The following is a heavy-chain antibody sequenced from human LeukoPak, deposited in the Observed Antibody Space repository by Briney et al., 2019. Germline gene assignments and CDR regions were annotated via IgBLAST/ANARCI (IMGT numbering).Heavy chain of an antibody. J-gene: IGHJ4*02. CDR1: GGSFSGYY. V-gene: IGHV4-34*01. CDR3: AKPADTAMGFDY. Sequence: SETLSLTCAAYGGSFSGYYLSWIRQPPGKGLKWIGEINHSGSTNYNPSLKSRVTISVDTSKNQFSLKLSSVTAADTAVYYCAKPADTAMGFDYWGQGTLVTVSS. CDR2: INHSGST. D-gene: IGHD5-18*01.